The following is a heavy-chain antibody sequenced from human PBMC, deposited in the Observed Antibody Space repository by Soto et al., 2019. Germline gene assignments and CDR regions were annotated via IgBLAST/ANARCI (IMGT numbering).Heavy chain of an antibody. CDR3: ARRGYGPGFPYYYGMDV. Sequence: LSLTCTVSGGSISSAAYYWGWIRQPPGKGLEWIGSIFHSGSTYYNPSLKSRVAISVDTSKNQFSLKLSSVTAADTAVYYCARRGYGPGFPYYYGMDVWGQGTTVTVS. J-gene: IGHJ6*02. D-gene: IGHD3-10*01. V-gene: IGHV4-39*01. CDR1: GGSISSAAYY. CDR2: IFHSGST.